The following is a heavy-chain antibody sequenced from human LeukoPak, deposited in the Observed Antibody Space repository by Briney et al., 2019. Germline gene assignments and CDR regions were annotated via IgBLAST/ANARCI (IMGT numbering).Heavy chain of an antibody. V-gene: IGHV3-13*05. Sequence: SGGSLRLSCAASGFTFSSYDMHWVRHVTGKGLEWVSAIGTAGDPYYPGSVKGRFTISRENAKNSLYLQMNSVRDEDTAVYYCARSGYYDTSGYYYGFWGQGTLVTVSS. CDR2: IGTAGDP. J-gene: IGHJ4*02. D-gene: IGHD3-22*01. CDR3: ARSGYYDTSGYYYGF. CDR1: GFTFSSYD.